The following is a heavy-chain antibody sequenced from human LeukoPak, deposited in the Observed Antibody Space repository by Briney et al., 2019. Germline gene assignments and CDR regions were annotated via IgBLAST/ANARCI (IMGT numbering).Heavy chain of an antibody. CDR1: GFTFSGYA. V-gene: IGHV3-33*08. J-gene: IGHJ4*02. D-gene: IGHD1-26*01. Sequence: PGRSLRLSCAASGFTFSGYAMHWVRQAPGKGLEWVAVIWNDGSNKYYADSVKGRFTISRDNSKNTLFLQMNSLRAEDTAVYYCARASGSYDYWGQGTLVTVSS. CDR2: IWNDGSNK. CDR3: ARASGSYDY.